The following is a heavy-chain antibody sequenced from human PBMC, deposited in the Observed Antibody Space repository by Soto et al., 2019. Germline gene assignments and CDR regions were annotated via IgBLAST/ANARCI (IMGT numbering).Heavy chain of an antibody. CDR2: VHDSWGS. CDR3: ARQGFGALPGLVDV. CDR1: GGSISNYY. D-gene: IGHD3-10*01. J-gene: IGHJ6*02. V-gene: IGHV4-59*08. Sequence: QVPLQESGPGLVKPSETLSLSCTVSGGSISNYYWSWFRQTPGKGLEWIGYVHDSWGSNYNPSLKGXVXLSLDTSTSQSSLKLPAVTATDTAVYYCARQGFGALPGLVDVWGHGTTVTVSS.